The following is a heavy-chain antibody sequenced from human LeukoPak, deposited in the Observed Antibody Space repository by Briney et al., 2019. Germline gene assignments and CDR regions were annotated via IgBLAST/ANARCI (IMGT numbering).Heavy chain of an antibody. Sequence: GGSLRLSCAASGFTFSSYAMHWVRQAPGKGLEWVAVISYDGSNKYYADSVKGRFTISRDNSKNTLYLQMNSLRAEDTAVYYCARGGITMVRGVIITYGMDVWGQGTTVTVSS. D-gene: IGHD3-10*01. V-gene: IGHV3-30-3*01. CDR1: GFTFSSYA. J-gene: IGHJ6*02. CDR3: ARGGITMVRGVIITYGMDV. CDR2: ISYDGSNK.